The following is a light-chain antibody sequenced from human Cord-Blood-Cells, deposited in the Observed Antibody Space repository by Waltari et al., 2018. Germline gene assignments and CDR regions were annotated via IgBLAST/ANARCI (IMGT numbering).Light chain of an antibody. CDR3: CSYAGSSTWV. CDR2: EGS. CDR1: SSDFGSYNL. J-gene: IGLJ3*02. Sequence: QSALTQPASVSGSPGQSITISCTGSSSDFGSYNLVSWYQQPPGKTPKLMIYEGSKRPSGVSNRFSGSKSGDTASLTSTGLQAEDEADYYCCSYAGSSTWVFGGGTKLTVL. V-gene: IGLV2-23*01.